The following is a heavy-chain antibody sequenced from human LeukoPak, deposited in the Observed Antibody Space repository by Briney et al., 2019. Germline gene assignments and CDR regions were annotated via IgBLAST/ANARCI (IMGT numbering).Heavy chain of an antibody. CDR3: ARGVVIRECGYSYGPPPFQH. CDR2: INHSGST. Sequence: SETLSLTCAVYGGSFSGYYWSWIRQPPGKGLEWIGEINHSGSTNYNPSLKSRVTISVDTSKNQFSLKLSSVTAADTAVYSCARGVVIRECGYSYGPPPFQHWGQGTLVTVSS. D-gene: IGHD5-18*01. CDR1: GGSFSGYY. V-gene: IGHV4-34*01. J-gene: IGHJ1*01.